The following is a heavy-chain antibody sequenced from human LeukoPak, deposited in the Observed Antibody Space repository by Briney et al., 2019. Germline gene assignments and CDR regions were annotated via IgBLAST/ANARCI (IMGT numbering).Heavy chain of an antibody. CDR3: AKDLGDYYGSGSYGYYGMDV. J-gene: IGHJ6*02. D-gene: IGHD3-10*01. CDR1: GFTFSSYG. V-gene: IGHV3-30*18. Sequence: RSLRLSCAASGFTFSSYGMHWVRQAPGKGLEWVAVISYDGSNKYYADSVKGRFTISRDNSKNMLYLQMNSLRAEDTAVYYCAKDLGDYYGSGSYGYYGMDVWGQGTTVTVSS. CDR2: ISYDGSNK.